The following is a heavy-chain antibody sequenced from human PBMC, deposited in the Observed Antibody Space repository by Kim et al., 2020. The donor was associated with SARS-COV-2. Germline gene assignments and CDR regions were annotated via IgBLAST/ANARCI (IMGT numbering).Heavy chain of an antibody. CDR2: ISYDGSNK. CDR3: AKAYNWNDALDY. CDR1: GFTFSSYG. Sequence: GGSLRLSCAASGFTFSSYGMHWVRQAPGKGLEWVAVISYDGSNKYYADSVKGRFTISRDNSKNTLYLQMNSLRAEDTAVYYCAKAYNWNDALDYWGQGTLVTVSS. J-gene: IGHJ4*02. V-gene: IGHV3-30*18. D-gene: IGHD1-1*01.